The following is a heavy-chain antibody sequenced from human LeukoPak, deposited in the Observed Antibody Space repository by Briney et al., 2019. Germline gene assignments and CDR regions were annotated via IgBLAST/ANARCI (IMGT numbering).Heavy chain of an antibody. CDR2: INSAGSST. J-gene: IGHJ3*02. V-gene: IGHV3-74*01. CDR3: ATLGGGSLDI. CDR1: GFILSSYW. D-gene: IGHD2-15*01. Sequence: GGSLRLSCVASGFILSSYWMHWVRQVPGKGLVWVSRINSAGSSTTYADSVKGRFTISRDNAKNTMYLQMNSLRAEDTAVYCCATLGGGSLDIWGQGTLVTVSS.